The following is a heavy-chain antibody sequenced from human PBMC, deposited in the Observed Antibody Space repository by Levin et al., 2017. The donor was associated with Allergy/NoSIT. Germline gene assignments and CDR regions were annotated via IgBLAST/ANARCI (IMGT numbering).Heavy chain of an antibody. CDR2: IYWYDDK. CDR1: GFSLSTSGVG. D-gene: IGHD3-9*01. V-gene: IGHV2-5*01. Sequence: GSGPTLVKPTQTLTLTCTFSGFSLSTSGVGVGWIRQPPGKALEWLALIYWYDDKRYSPSLKSRLTITKDTSKNQVVLTMTNMDPVDTATYYCAHSVSRQGYDILTGYPYGTYYFDYWGQGTLVTVSS. CDR3: AHSVSRQGYDILTGYPYGTYYFDY. J-gene: IGHJ4*02.